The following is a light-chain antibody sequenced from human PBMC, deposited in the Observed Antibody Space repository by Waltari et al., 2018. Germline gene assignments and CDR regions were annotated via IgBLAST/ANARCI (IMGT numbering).Light chain of an antibody. CDR3: QQYNEWPYT. Sequence: ETIMTQSPAILSVSPGETATLSCRASKSIGNNLAWYQQTPGQAPRLLIYVASSRGTGIPARFFGAGSGTDFTLTISSLQSEDFAVYYCQQYNEWPYTFGQETKVDLK. CDR1: KSIGNN. V-gene: IGKV3-15*01. CDR2: VAS. J-gene: IGKJ2*01.